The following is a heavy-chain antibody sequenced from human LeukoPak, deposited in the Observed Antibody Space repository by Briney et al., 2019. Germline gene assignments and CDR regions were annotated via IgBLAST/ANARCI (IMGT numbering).Heavy chain of an antibody. CDR3: AREYGSGSRYFDY. D-gene: IGHD3-10*01. J-gene: IGHJ4*02. CDR2: ISTYNGNT. V-gene: IGHV1-18*01. Sequence: ASVKVSCKASGYTFTRYGISWVRQAPGQGLEWMGWISTYNGNTNYAPKLQGRVTMTTDTSTSTACMELRSLRSDDTAVYYCAREYGSGSRYFDYWGQGTLVTVSS. CDR1: GYTFTRYG.